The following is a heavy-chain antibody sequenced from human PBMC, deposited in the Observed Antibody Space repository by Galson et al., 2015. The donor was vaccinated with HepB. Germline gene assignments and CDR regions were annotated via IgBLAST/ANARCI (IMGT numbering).Heavy chain of an antibody. J-gene: IGHJ4*02. CDR2: IYSGGRA. Sequence: SLRLSCAASGFTVSFNYMSWVRQAPGKGLEWVSVIYSGGRAYYADSVKGRFTISRDNYKDTQYIQMNSLRAEDTAVYYCASTRSSWYPYFDYWGQGTLVTVSS. D-gene: IGHD6-13*01. CDR1: GFTVSFNY. V-gene: IGHV3-66*02. CDR3: ASTRSSWYPYFDY.